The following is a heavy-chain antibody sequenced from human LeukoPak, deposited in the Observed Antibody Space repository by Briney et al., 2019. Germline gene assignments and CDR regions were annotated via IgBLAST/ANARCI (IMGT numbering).Heavy chain of an antibody. J-gene: IGHJ3*02. V-gene: IGHV4-39*07. CDR3: ARDSGDQAQWTVQRETDAFDI. CDR2: IYYSGST. Sequence: KPSETLSLTCTVSGGSISSSSYYWGWIRQPPGKGLEWIGSIYYSGSTYYNPSLKSRVTISVDTSKNQFSLKLSSVTAADTAVYYCARDSGDQAQWTVQRETDAFDIWGQGTMVTVSS. D-gene: IGHD7-27*01. CDR1: GGSISSSSYY.